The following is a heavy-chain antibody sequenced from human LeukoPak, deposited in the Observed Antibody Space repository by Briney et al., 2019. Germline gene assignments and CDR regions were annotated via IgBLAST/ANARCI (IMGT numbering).Heavy chain of an antibody. V-gene: IGHV3-9*01. D-gene: IGHD3-3*01. Sequence: GGSLRLSCAASGFTFADYAMHWVRQAPGKGLEWVSGISWNSGNIGYADSVKGRFNISRDNAKNSLYLQMNSLRAEDTALYYCAKGPLRYDFWSGYSYYFDYWGQGTLVTVSS. J-gene: IGHJ4*02. CDR1: GFTFADYA. CDR3: AKGPLRYDFWSGYSYYFDY. CDR2: ISWNSGNI.